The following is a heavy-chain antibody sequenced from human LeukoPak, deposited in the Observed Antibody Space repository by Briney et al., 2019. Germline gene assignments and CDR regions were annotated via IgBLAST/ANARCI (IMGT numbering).Heavy chain of an antibody. Sequence: GGSLRLSCAASGFTFDHYAMHWVRQAPGKGLEWVSGITWNSDAIGYADSVKGRFTISRDNAKNSLYLQMQSLRPEDTAFYYCATNPPGIAVAGNGNFDNWGQGALVTVSS. CDR1: GFTFDHYA. J-gene: IGHJ4*02. CDR2: ITWNSDAI. CDR3: ATNPPGIAVAGNGNFDN. D-gene: IGHD6-19*01. V-gene: IGHV3-9*01.